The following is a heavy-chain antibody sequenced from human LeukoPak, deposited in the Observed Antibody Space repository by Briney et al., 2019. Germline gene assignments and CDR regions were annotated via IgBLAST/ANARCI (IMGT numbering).Heavy chain of an antibody. CDR2: INPNSGGT. D-gene: IGHD3-10*01. J-gene: IGHJ4*02. CDR3: AKTVLLWFGESCIDY. V-gene: IGHV1-2*04. Sequence: ASVKVSCKASGYTFTGYYMHWVRQAPGQGLEWTGWINPNSGGTNYAQKFQGWVTMTRDTSISTAYMELSRLRSDDTAVYYCAKTVLLWFGESCIDYWGQGTLVTVSS. CDR1: GYTFTGYY.